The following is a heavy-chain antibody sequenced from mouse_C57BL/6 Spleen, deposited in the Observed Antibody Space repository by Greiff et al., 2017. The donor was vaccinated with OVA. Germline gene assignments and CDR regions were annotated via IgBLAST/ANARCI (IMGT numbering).Heavy chain of an antibody. V-gene: IGHV1-81*01. CDR1: GYTFTSYG. J-gene: IGHJ4*01. CDR2: IYPRSGNT. Sequence: QVHVKQSGAELARPGASVKLSCKASGYTFTSYGISWVKQRTGQGLEWIGEIYPRSGNTYYNEKFKGKATLTADKSSSTAYMELRSLTSEDSAVYFCASPLGNYDYGEGAMDYWGQGTSVTVSS. D-gene: IGHD2-4*01. CDR3: ASPLGNYDYGEGAMDY.